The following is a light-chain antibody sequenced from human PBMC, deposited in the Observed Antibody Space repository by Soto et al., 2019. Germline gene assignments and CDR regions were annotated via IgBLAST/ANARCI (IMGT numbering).Light chain of an antibody. V-gene: IGLV2-11*01. CDR2: DVF. J-gene: IGLJ2*01. Sequence: QSALTQPRSVSGSPGQSVTISCTGTSSDVAAYNYVSWYQHHPDKGPKLLIFDVFKRPSGVPDRFSGSKSGNTASLTISGLRAEDEAEYFCASYAGSNNFLFGGGTKVTVL. CDR3: ASYAGSNNFL. CDR1: SSDVAAYNY.